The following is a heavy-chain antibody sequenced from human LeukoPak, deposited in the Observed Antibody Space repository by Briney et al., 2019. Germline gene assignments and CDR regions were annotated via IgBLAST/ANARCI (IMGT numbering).Heavy chain of an antibody. CDR1: GFTFSSYD. V-gene: IGHV3-13*01. CDR2: IGTAGDT. D-gene: IGHD3-22*01. CDR3: ARGGYYYDSSGYYYFDY. J-gene: IGHJ4*02. Sequence: PGGSLRLSCAASGFTFSSYDMHWVRQATGKGLEWVSAIGTAGDTYYPGSVKGRFTISRENAKNSLYLQMNSLRAGDTAVYYCARGGYYYDSSGYYYFDYWGQGTLVTVSS.